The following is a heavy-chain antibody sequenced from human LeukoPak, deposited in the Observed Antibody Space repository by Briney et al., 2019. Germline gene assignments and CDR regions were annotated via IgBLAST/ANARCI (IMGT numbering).Heavy chain of an antibody. CDR3: AKDLTFYGRGYFDY. V-gene: IGHV3-48*03. CDR2: IGSSGSPI. J-gene: IGHJ4*02. D-gene: IGHD4-17*01. Sequence: GGSLRLSCAASGFTFRSYDMNWVRQAPGKGLEWVSFIGSSGSPIYYADSVKGRFTISRDNAKNSLYLQMSSLRVEDTAVYYCAKDLTFYGRGYFDYWGQGTLVTVSS. CDR1: GFTFRSYD.